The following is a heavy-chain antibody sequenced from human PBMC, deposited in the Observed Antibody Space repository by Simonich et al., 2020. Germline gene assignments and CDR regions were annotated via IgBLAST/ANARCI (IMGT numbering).Heavy chain of an antibody. CDR2: IYHSGGT. CDR1: GYSISSGYY. Sequence: QVQLQESGPGLVKPSETLSLTCAVSGYSISSGYYWGGIRQPPGKGLEWIGSIYHSGGTSYNPSRKRRVTIAVDTSKNQFSLKLSSVTAADTAVYYCARVGYSNYYYYGMDVWGQGTTVTVSS. D-gene: IGHD6-13*01. V-gene: IGHV4-38-2*01. J-gene: IGHJ6*02. CDR3: ARVGYSNYYYYGMDV.